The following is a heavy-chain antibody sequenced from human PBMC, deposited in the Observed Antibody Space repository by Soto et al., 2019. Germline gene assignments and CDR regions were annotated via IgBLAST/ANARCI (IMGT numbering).Heavy chain of an antibody. Sequence: QVQLVQSGAEVRKPGASVKVSCKASGYTFTTYGISWVRQAPGQGLEWMGWISGYNVHTKYAQKFQGRVTMTTDTSTSTFYMDLRSLRSDDTAVYYCAREGEMPYYYYGLDVWGQGTTVTVSS. D-gene: IGHD3-16*01. CDR1: GYTFTTYG. V-gene: IGHV1-18*01. CDR3: AREGEMPYYYYGLDV. J-gene: IGHJ6*02. CDR2: ISGYNVHT.